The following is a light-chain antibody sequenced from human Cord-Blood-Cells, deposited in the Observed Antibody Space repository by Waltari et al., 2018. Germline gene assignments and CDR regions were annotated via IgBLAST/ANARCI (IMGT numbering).Light chain of an antibody. CDR3: QAWDSSTNYV. J-gene: IGLJ1*01. V-gene: IGLV3-1*01. Sequence: SYELTQPPSVSVSPGQTASITCSGDKLGDKYACWYQQKPGQSPVLAIYQDSKRPSGIPGRFSGSNSGNTATLTISGTQAMDEADYYCQAWDSSTNYVFGTGTKVTVL. CDR1: KLGDKY. CDR2: QDS.